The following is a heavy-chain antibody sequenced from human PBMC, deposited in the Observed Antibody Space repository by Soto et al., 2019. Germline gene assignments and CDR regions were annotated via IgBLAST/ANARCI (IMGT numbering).Heavy chain of an antibody. CDR2: IYSTGTT. Sequence: EVQLVESGGGLIQPGGSLKLSCAASGFTVGNNYMSWVREAPGKGLEWVSLIYSTGTTKYAGSVKSRFTVSRDNAKNTLDLQLNSMSAEDTAVYYCAKDGRGSGSHYNSFGYWGQGTLVTVSS. CDR1: GFTVGNNY. J-gene: IGHJ4*02. CDR3: AKDGRGSGSHYNSFGY. D-gene: IGHD3-10*01. V-gene: IGHV3-53*01.